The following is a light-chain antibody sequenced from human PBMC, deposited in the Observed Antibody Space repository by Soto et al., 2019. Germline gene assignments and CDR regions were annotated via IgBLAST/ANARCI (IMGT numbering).Light chain of an antibody. V-gene: IGLV2-14*01. CDR1: SSDVGGYNY. J-gene: IGLJ1*01. Sequence: QSALTQPASVSGSPGQSITISCTGTSSDVGGYNYVSWYQQHPGKAPKLMIYDVSNRPSGVSNRFSGSKPGNTASLTISGLQAEDEADYYCSSYTSGSTSRVFGTGTKLTVL. CDR3: SSYTSGSTSRV. CDR2: DVS.